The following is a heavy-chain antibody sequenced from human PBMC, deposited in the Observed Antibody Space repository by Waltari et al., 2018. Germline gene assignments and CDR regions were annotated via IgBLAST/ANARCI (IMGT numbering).Heavy chain of an antibody. CDR1: GFTFSSYS. CDR3: ARVRGDDMGAFDI. Sequence: EVQLVESGGGLVKPGGSLRLSCAASGFTFSSYSMNWVRQAPGKVLEWVSSISSSSSNIYYADSVKGRFTITRDSTKNSLYLLMNSLRAEDTAVYYCARVRGDDMGAFDIWGQGTMVTVSS. J-gene: IGHJ3*02. CDR2: ISSSSSNI. V-gene: IGHV3-21*03. D-gene: IGHD2-21*02.